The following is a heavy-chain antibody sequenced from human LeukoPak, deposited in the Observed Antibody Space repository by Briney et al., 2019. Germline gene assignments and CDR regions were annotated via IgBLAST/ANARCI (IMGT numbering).Heavy chain of an antibody. V-gene: IGHV5-51*01. D-gene: IGHD6-13*01. CDR2: IYPGDSDT. J-gene: IGHJ4*02. CDR3: ARLEQQLTSGSDY. Sequence: GESLKISCKGSGYSFTSYWIGWVRQMPGKGLEWMGIIYPGDSDTRYSPSFQGQVTISADKSISTAYPQWSSLKVSDTAMYYCARLEQQLTSGSDYWGQGTLVTVSS. CDR1: GYSFTSYW.